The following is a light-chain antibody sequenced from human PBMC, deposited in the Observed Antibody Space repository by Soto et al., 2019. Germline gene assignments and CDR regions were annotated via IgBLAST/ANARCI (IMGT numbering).Light chain of an antibody. CDR3: ISYTTISTYV. CDR2: DVS. CDR1: SSVVGSYNY. V-gene: IGLV2-14*03. Sequence: QSVLTQPASVSGSPGQSIAIFCTGTSSVVGSYNYVSWYQHHPGKAPKVMIYDVSSRPSGVSNRFSGSKSGNTASLTISGLQAEDEADYYCISYTTISTYVSGTGTKVTVL. J-gene: IGLJ1*01.